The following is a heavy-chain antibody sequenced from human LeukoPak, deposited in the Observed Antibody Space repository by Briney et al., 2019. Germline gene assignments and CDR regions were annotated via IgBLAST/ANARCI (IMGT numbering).Heavy chain of an antibody. CDR3: ARHWPLSAVQH. V-gene: IGHV4-34*01. J-gene: IGHJ1*01. D-gene: IGHD3-10*01. CDR1: GGSFSGYY. Sequence: SETLSLTCAVYGGSFSGYYWSWIRQPPGKGLEWIGEINHSGSTNYNPSLKGRVTISVDTSKNQFSLKLSSVTAADTAVYYCARHWPLSAVQHWGQGTLVTVSS. CDR2: INHSGST.